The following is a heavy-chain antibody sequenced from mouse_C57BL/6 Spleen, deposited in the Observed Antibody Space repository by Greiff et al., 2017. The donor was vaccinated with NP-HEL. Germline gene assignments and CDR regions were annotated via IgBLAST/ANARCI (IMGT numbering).Heavy chain of an antibody. D-gene: IGHD2-5*01. CDR1: GYTFTSYW. CDR3: ARRDYSNPYFDY. V-gene: IGHV1-69*01. J-gene: IGHJ2*01. CDR2: IDPSDSYT. Sequence: QVQLQQPGAELVMPGASVKLSCKASGYTFTSYWMHWVKQRPGQGLEWIGEIDPSDSYTNYNQKFKGKSTLTVGKSSSTAYMQLSSLTSEDSAVYYCARRDYSNPYFDYWGQGTTLTVSS.